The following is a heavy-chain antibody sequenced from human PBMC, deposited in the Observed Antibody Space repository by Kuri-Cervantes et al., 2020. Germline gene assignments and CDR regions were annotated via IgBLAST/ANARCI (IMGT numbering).Heavy chain of an antibody. D-gene: IGHD5/OR15-5a*01. Sequence: GESLKISCAASGFTFSFYWMTWVRQAPGKGLEWVANIKQDGSENTYVDSVKGRLTISRDNAKSSLYLHRKSLRAEDSAVYYCARVRRVRVYDLGRGDGFHYYMDVWGTGTTVTVSS. J-gene: IGHJ6*03. V-gene: IGHV3-7*01. CDR1: GFTFSFYW. CDR2: IKQDGSEN. CDR3: ARVRRVRVYDLGRGDGFHYYMDV.